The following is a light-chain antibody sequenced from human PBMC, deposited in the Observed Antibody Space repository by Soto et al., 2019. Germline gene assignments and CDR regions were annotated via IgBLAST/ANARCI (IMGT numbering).Light chain of an antibody. Sequence: DIVLPQSPLSLPVTPGEPASISCRSGQSPLHRNGNNYLDWYLQKPGQSPQLLTYLASNRSSGLRDRFSGSGSGTDLTLKTSRVEPEDVGIYYCMHALQPPVTFGGGTMVEIK. V-gene: IGKV2-28*01. CDR3: MHALQPPVT. J-gene: IGKJ4*01. CDR1: QSPLHRNGNNY. CDR2: LAS.